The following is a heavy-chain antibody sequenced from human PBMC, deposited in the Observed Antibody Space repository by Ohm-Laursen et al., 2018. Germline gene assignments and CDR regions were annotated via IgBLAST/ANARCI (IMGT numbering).Heavy chain of an antibody. V-gene: IGHV3-23*01. D-gene: IGHD3-22*01. CDR1: GFTFSSYG. Sequence: GSLRLSCTASGFTFSSYGMHWVRQAPGKGLEWVSGISGSGGNTYYRDSVKGRFTISRDNSKNSLYLQMNTLRVDDTAVYYCATFYNHAGSGWGRPCDHWGQGTLVTVSA. CDR3: ATFYNHAGSGWGRPCDH. J-gene: IGHJ4*02. CDR2: ISGSGGNT.